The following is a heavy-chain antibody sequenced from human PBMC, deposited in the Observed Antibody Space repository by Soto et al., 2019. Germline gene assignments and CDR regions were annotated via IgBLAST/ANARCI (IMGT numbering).Heavy chain of an antibody. CDR1: GGSISSSSYY. D-gene: IGHD3-22*01. J-gene: IGHJ5*02. V-gene: IGHV4-39*07. CDR3: ARKTTDSSGYSRWFDP. Sequence: ASETLSLTCTVSGGSISSSSYYWGWIRQPPGKGLEWIGSIYYSGSTYYNPSLKSRVTISVDTSKNQFSLKLSSVTAADTAVYYCARKTTDSSGYSRWFDPWGQGTLVTVSS. CDR2: IYYSGST.